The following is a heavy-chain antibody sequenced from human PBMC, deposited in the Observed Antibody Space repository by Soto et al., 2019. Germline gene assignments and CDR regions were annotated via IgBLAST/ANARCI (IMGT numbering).Heavy chain of an antibody. CDR1: GGTFSSYT. D-gene: IGHD4-17*01. J-gene: IGHJ5*02. V-gene: IGHV1-69*02. Sequence: QVQLVQSGAEVKKPGSSVKVSCKASGGTFSSYTISWVRQAPGQGLEWMGRIISILGIANYAQKFQGRVTINADKSTSTAYMELSSLRSEDTAVYYCAARHPRRSHDDYGDPNWFDPWGQGTLVTVSS. CDR2: IISILGIA. CDR3: AARHPRRSHDDYGDPNWFDP.